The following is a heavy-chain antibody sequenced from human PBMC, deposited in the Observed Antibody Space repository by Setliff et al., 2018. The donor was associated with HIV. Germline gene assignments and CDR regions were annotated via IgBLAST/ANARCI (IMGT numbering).Heavy chain of an antibody. CDR3: ARDARATAGGIEDLDL. CDR1: GYSISSGYY. V-gene: IGHV4-38-2*02. CDR2: IYHTGST. Sequence: SETLSLTCGVSGYSISSGYYCGWVRQPPGKGLEWIGSIYHTGSTYYNPSLKSRVTVSVDTSKNKFSLKVRSVTAADAAVYYCARDARATAGGIEDLDLWGQGTLVTVSS. J-gene: IGHJ5*02. D-gene: IGHD6-13*01.